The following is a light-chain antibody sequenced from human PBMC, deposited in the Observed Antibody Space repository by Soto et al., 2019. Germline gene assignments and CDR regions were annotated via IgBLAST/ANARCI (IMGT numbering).Light chain of an antibody. CDR3: QQSHTSPFT. V-gene: IGKV1-39*01. CDR2: AAS. J-gene: IGKJ2*01. Sequence: DIRMTQSPSSLSASIGDTVTITCRASQSISTYLNWYQQKPGKAPKFLIYAASSLQSGVPSRFSGSGCEKDVTLTISSLQFEDFATYYWQQSHTSPFTVGQGTKREI. CDR1: QSISTY.